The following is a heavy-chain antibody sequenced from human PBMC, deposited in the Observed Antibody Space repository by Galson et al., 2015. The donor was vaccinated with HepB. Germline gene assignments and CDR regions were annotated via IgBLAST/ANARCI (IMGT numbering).Heavy chain of an antibody. CDR3: ARDEYYYDSSGLTELGYYYGMDV. J-gene: IGHJ6*02. D-gene: IGHD3-22*01. CDR1: GFTFSSYS. Sequence: SLRLSCAASGFTFSSYSMNWVRQAPGKGLEWVSSISSSSSYIYYADSVKGRFTISRDNAKNSLYLQMNSLRAEDTAVYYCARDEYYYDSSGLTELGYYYGMDVWGQGTTVTVSS. CDR2: ISSSSSYI. V-gene: IGHV3-21*01.